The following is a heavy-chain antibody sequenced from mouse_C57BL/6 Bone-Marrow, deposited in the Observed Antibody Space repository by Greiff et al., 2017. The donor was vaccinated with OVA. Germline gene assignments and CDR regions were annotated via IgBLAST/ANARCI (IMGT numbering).Heavy chain of an antibody. J-gene: IGHJ4*01. V-gene: IGHV14-2*01. D-gene: IGHD2-1*01. CDR3: ARWGGNYYAMDY. CDR1: GFNIKDYY. Sequence: VQLQQSGAELVKPGASVTLSCTASGFNIKDYYMHWVKQRTEQGLEWTGRIDPEDGATKYAPKFQGKAPITADTSSNTAYLQRSSLTSEDTAVYYCARWGGNYYAMDYWGQGTSVTVSS. CDR2: IDPEDGAT.